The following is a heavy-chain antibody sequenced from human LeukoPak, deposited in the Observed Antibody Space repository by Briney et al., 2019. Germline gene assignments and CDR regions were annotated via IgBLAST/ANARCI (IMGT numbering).Heavy chain of an antibody. D-gene: IGHD2-8*02. CDR1: AFTFRSYE. CDR3: ARDLVAGAPSY. Sequence: PGGSLRLSCAASAFTFRSYEMNWVRQAPGKGLEWVSYISSSGDIIYYVDSVKGRFTISRDNAKNSLYLQMNSLRAEDTAVYYCARDLVAGAPSYWGQGTLVTVSS. V-gene: IGHV3-48*03. J-gene: IGHJ4*02. CDR2: ISSSGDII.